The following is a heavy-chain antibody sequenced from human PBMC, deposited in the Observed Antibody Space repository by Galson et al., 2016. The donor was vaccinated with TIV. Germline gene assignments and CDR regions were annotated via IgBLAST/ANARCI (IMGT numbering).Heavy chain of an antibody. Sequence: SLRLSCAASGISVNNDWMHWVRQSPEKGLVWVARIDTDGTTTYYADSVKGRFSISRDNAKNTVCLQMNNLIADDTAVYYCVRDRLGWHWGQGTLVTVSS. D-gene: IGHD3-16*01. CDR3: VRDRLGWH. J-gene: IGHJ1*01. CDR1: GISVNNDW. V-gene: IGHV3-74*01. CDR2: IDTDGTTT.